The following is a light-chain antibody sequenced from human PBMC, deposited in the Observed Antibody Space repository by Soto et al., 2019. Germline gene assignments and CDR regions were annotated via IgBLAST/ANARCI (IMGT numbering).Light chain of an antibody. Sequence: EIVLTQSPATLSLSPGERATLSCRASQSISTYLAWYQQRPGQAPRLLVYDASNRVTDIPARFSGSGSGTDFTLTISSLEPEDFAVYYCQQRSNWPPTWTFGQGTKVEIK. V-gene: IGKV3-11*01. CDR2: DAS. CDR1: QSISTY. CDR3: QQRSNWPPTWT. J-gene: IGKJ1*01.